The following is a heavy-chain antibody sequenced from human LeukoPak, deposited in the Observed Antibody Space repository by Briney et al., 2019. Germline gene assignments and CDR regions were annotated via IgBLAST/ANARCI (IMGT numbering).Heavy chain of an antibody. D-gene: IGHD3-10*01. CDR2: INPGGGST. CDR3: ARFSDLDAFDI. CDR1: GYTFTSYY. Sequence: ASVKVSCKASGYTFTSYYMHWVRQAPGQGLEWMRIINPGGGSTSYAQKFQGRVTMTRDTSTSTVYMELSSLRSEDTAVHYCARFSDLDAFDIWGQGTMVTVSS. J-gene: IGHJ3*02. V-gene: IGHV1-46*01.